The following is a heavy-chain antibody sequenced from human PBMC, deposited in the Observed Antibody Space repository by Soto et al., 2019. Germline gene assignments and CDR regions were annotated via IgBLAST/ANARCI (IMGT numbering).Heavy chain of an antibody. CDR3: TTALDDYDILTGYYNPGSFDY. D-gene: IGHD3-9*01. CDR1: GFTFSNAW. CDR2: IKSKTDGGTT. J-gene: IGHJ4*02. V-gene: IGHV3-15*01. Sequence: SLRLSCAAPGFTFSNAWMSWVRQAPGKGLEWVGRIKSKTDGGTTDYAAPVKGRFTISRDDSKNTLYLQMNSLKTEDTAVYYCTTALDDYDILTGYYNPGSFDYWGQRTLVTVSS.